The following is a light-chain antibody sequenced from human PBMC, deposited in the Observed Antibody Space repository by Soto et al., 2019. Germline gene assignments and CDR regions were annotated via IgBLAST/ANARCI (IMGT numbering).Light chain of an antibody. J-gene: IGKJ4*01. CDR2: AAS. Sequence: DIQMTQSPYSLSASVGDRVTITCRASQSISSYLNWYQHKPGRAPKLLIYAASSLQSGAPSRFSGSGSGPHFTLTITSLQPDDFATYYCQPSFSTPLTFGGGTKVDIK. V-gene: IGKV1-39*01. CDR3: QPSFSTPLT. CDR1: QSISSY.